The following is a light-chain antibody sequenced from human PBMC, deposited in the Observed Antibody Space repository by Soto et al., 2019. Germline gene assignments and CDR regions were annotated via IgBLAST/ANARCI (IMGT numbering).Light chain of an antibody. J-gene: IGLJ1*01. CDR1: SSDVGGYNY. V-gene: IGLV2-8*01. CDR2: EVS. CDR3: SSYAGSNVV. Sequence: QSVLTQPPSASGSPGQSVTISCTGTSSDVGGYNYVSWYQQHPGKAPKLMIYEVSKRPSGVPDRFSGSKSGNTASLTVSGLQAEDDADYYCSSYAGSNVVFGTGTKATVL.